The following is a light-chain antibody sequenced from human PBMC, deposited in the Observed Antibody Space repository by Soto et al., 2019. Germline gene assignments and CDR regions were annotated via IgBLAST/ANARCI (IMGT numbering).Light chain of an antibody. CDR2: DLT. V-gene: IGLV2-23*02. CDR3: CSYVGTSNDG. J-gene: IGLJ1*01. CDR1: GNAVSYQL. Sequence: QSVLTQPASVSGSPGQSITISCSGNAVSYQLVSWYQQQPGKAPKLILYDLTTRPSGVSNRFSGFKFGTTASLAFSGLQAEDEGYYYCCSYVGTSNDGFGTGTKVTVL.